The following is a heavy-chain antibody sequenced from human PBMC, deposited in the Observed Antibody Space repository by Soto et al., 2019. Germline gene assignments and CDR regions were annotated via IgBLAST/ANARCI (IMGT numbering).Heavy chain of an antibody. J-gene: IGHJ4*02. CDR2: IIPILGIA. D-gene: IGHD5-12*01. CDR3: ARGEPNSGYDYSFDY. V-gene: IGHV1-69*02. CDR1: GGTFSSYT. Sequence: ASVKVSCKASGGTFSSYTISWVRQAPGQGLEWMGRIIPILGIANYAQKFQGRVTITADKSTSTAYMELSSLRSEDTAVYYCARGEPNSGYDYSFDYWGQGTLVTVSS.